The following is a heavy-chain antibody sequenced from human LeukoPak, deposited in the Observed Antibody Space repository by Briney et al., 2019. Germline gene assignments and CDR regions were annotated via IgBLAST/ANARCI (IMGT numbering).Heavy chain of an antibody. V-gene: IGHV3-30-3*01. CDR2: ISYDGSNK. CDR1: GFTFSSYA. Sequence: PGGSLRLSCAASGFTFSSYAMHWVRQAPGKGLEWVAVISYDGSNKYYADSVKGRFTISRDNSKNTLYLQMNSLRAEDTAVYYCATDAFGGREFGDYLEKYWGQGTLVTVSS. D-gene: IGHD4-17*01. J-gene: IGHJ4*02. CDR3: ATDAFGGREFGDYLEKY.